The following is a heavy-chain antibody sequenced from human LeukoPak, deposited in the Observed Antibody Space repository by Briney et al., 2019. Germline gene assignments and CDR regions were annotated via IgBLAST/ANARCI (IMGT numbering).Heavy chain of an antibody. CDR3: AELGITMIGGV. J-gene: IGHJ6*04. Sequence: PGGSLRLSCAASGFTFSRYWMNWVRQAPGKGLVWVSRINSDGSRTDYADSVKGRFISSRDNAKNTLYLQVNSLRAEDTAVYYCAELGITMIGGVWGKGTTVTISS. D-gene: IGHD3-10*02. CDR1: GFTFSRYW. V-gene: IGHV3-74*01. CDR2: INSDGSRT.